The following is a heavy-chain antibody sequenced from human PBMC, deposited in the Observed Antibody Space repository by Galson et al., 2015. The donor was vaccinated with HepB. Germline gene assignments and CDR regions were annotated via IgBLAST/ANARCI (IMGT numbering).Heavy chain of an antibody. J-gene: IGHJ3*02. Sequence: SVKVSCKASGYTFTSYGISWVRQAPGQGLEWMGWISAYNGNTNYAQKLQGRVTMTTDTSTSTAYMELRSLRSEDTAVYYCATGDYYDSIDAFDIWGQGTMVTVSS. CDR1: GYTFTSYG. D-gene: IGHD3-22*01. CDR2: ISAYNGNT. V-gene: IGHV1-18*04. CDR3: ATGDYYDSIDAFDI.